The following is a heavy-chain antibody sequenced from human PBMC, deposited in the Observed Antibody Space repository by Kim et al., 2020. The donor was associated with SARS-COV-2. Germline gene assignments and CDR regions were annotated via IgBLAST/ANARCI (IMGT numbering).Heavy chain of an antibody. V-gene: IGHV5-51*01. CDR1: GYSFTSYW. D-gene: IGHD6-13*01. Sequence: GESLKISCKGSGYSFTSYWIGWVRQMPGKGLEWMGIIYPGDSDTRYSPSFQGQVTISADKSISTAYLQWSSLKASDTAMYYCARGYSSSWMVLPIDYWYFDLWGRGTLVTVSS. CDR2: IYPGDSDT. CDR3: ARGYSSSWMVLPIDYWYFDL. J-gene: IGHJ2*01.